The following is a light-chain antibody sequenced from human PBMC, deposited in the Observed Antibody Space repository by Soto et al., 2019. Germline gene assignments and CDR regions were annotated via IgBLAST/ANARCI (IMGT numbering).Light chain of an antibody. Sequence: MTQSPSSFSASTGDRVTITCRASQGISSNLAWYQQKPGQAPRLLIYGASTRATGIPARFSGSGSGTEFTLTISSLQSEDFAVYYCQQYNNWPQTFGQGTKVEIK. CDR1: QGISSN. CDR2: GAS. CDR3: QQYNNWPQT. V-gene: IGKV3-15*01. J-gene: IGKJ1*01.